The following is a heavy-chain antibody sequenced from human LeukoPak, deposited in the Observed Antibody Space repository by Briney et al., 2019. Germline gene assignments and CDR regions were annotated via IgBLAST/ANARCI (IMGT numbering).Heavy chain of an antibody. CDR2: IYYSGST. D-gene: IGHD3-22*01. CDR1: GGSISSYY. Sequence: SETLSLTCTVSGGSISSYYWSWIRQPPGKGLEWIGYIYYSGSTNYNPSLKSRVTISVDTSKNQFSLKLSSVTAADTAVYYCARDLRDYYDSSGYYYGDAFDIWGQGTMVTVSS. J-gene: IGHJ3*02. V-gene: IGHV4-59*01. CDR3: ARDLRDYYDSSGYYYGDAFDI.